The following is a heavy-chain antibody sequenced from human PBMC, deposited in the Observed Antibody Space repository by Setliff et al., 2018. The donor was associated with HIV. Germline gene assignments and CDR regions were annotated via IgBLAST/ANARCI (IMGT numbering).Heavy chain of an antibody. CDR2: IKTKSDGETA. V-gene: IGHV3-15*01. CDR3: TRFLRKRGYNYGLDY. J-gene: IGHJ4*02. D-gene: IGHD5-18*01. Sequence: GGSLRLSCAASGFTFSHAWMTWVRQAPGKGLEWVGRIKTKSDGETADYAAPVKGRFTISRDESKNTLHLHMNNLKTADTAVYYCTRFLRKRGYNYGLDYWGQGTLVTVSS. CDR1: GFTFSHAW.